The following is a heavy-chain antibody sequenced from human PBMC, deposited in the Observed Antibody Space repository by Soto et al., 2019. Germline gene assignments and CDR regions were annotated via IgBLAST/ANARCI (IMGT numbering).Heavy chain of an antibody. CDR2: INSDGSST. CDR1: VFTCSSYW. V-gene: IGHV3-74*01. CDR3: ARARTLHYGDPDGLYYYYYGMDV. Sequence: GSLRRSGAASVFTCSSYWMHWVREAPGKGLVWVSRINSDGSSTSYADSVKGRFTISRDNAKNTLYLQMNSLRAEDTAAYYCARARTLHYGDPDGLYYYYYGMDVWGQGTTVTVSS. D-gene: IGHD4-17*01. J-gene: IGHJ6*02.